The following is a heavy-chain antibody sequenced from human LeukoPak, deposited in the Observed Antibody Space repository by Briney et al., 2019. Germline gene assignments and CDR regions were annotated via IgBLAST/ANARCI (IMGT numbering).Heavy chain of an antibody. J-gene: IGHJ6*02. CDR1: GYTFTSYD. V-gene: IGHV1-8*01. CDR2: MNPNSGNT. D-gene: IGHD5-18*01. CDR3: ARGLCVDTAMVYYYYGMDV. Sequence: GASVKVSCKASGYTFTSYDINWVRQATGQGLEWMGWMNPNSGNTGYAQKFQGRVTMTRNTSISTAYMELSSLRSEDTAVYYCARGLCVDTAMVYYYYGMDVWGQGTTVTVSS.